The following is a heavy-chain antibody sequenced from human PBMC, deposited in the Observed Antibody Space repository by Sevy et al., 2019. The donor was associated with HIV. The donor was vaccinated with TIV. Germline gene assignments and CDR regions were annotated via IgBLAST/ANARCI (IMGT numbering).Heavy chain of an antibody. J-gene: IGHJ4*02. CDR1: GYSISSGYY. Sequence: SETLSLTCAVSGYSISSGYYWGWIQQPPGKGLEWIGSIYHSGSTHYNPSLKSRVTISVDTSKNQFSLKLSSVTAADTAVYYCARWKGDTALVSTYYYFDYWGQGTLVTVSS. V-gene: IGHV4-38-2*01. CDR3: ARWKGDTALVSTYYYFDY. D-gene: IGHD5-18*01. CDR2: IYHSGST.